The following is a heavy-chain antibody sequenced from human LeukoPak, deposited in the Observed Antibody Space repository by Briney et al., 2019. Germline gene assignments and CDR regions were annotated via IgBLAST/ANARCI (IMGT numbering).Heavy chain of an antibody. CDR2: IYATGST. CDR3: ARQGYTASYYFLDF. V-gene: IGHV4-4*07. D-gene: IGHD1-26*01. Sequence: SETLSLTCNVSGAFIRSYWWGWVRQPAGKGLEWIERIYATGSTKFNPSLKSRLTLSMDTSTNQLTLRLTSVTAADTAVYFCARQGYTASYYFLDFWSQGTLVTVSS. J-gene: IGHJ4*02. CDR1: GAFIRSYW.